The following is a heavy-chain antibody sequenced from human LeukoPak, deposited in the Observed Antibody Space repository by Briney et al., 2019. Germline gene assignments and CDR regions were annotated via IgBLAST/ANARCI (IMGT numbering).Heavy chain of an antibody. D-gene: IGHD3-3*01. Sequence: ASVKVSCKASVYTFTGYYMHWVRQAPGQGLEWMGWINPNSGGTNYAQKFQGRVTMTRDTSISTAYMELSRLRSDDTAVYYCAREELRVLRFLEWLPGDYWGQGTLVTVSS. J-gene: IGHJ4*02. CDR2: INPNSGGT. CDR1: VYTFTGYY. CDR3: AREELRVLRFLEWLPGDY. V-gene: IGHV1-2*02.